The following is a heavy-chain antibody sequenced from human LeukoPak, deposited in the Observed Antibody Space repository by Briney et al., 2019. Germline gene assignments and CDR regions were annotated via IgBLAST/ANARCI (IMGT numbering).Heavy chain of an antibody. J-gene: IGHJ4*02. V-gene: IGHV5-51*01. Sequence: GESLKISCKGSGYSFTRYWIGWVRQMPGKGLGWMGIIYPGDSDTRYSPSFQGRVTISADKSINSAYLQWTTLTASDIAMYYCARQEDHNYGNAFAYWGQGTLVTVSS. CDR1: GYSFTRYW. CDR3: ARQEDHNYGNAFAY. D-gene: IGHD5-18*01. CDR2: IYPGDSDT.